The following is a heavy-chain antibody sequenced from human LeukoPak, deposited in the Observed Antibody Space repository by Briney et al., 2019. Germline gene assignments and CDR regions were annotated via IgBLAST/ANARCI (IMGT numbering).Heavy chain of an antibody. J-gene: IGHJ4*02. Sequence: SETLSLTCTVSGGSISSYYWSWIRQPSGKGLEWIGYIDYSGSTNYNPSLRGRFTISVDTSKIQFSLKLTSVTAADTAVYFCARYRIGTRHFDYWGQGTLVTVSS. CDR3: ARYRIGTRHFDY. CDR1: GGSISSYY. V-gene: IGHV4-59*01. D-gene: IGHD1-7*01. CDR2: IDYSGST.